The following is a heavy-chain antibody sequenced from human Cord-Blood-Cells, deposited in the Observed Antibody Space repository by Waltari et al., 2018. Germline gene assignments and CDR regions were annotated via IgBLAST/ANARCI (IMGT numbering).Heavy chain of an antibody. J-gene: IGHJ3*02. V-gene: IGHV1-69*01. D-gene: IGHD2-21*01. CDR1: GGTFSSYA. CDR2: IIPIFGTA. Sequence: QVQLVQSGAEVKKPGSSVKVSCKASGGTFSSYAISWLRKAPGQGLEWMGGIIPIFGTANYAQKFQGRVTITADESTSTAYMELSSLRSEDTAVYYCARTALYCGGDCYDAFDIWGQGTMVTVSS. CDR3: ARTALYCGGDCYDAFDI.